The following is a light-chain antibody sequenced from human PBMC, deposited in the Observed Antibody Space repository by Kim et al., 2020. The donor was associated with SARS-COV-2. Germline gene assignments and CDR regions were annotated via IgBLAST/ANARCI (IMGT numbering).Light chain of an antibody. V-gene: IGLV6-57*02. J-gene: IGLJ3*02. CDR1: GGSITGNY. CDR2: DDD. CDR3: QSYDSTTWV. Sequence: GKTVTISCTGSGGSITGNYVQWYQQRPGSAPTTVLYDDDQRPSGVPDRFSGSIDRSSNSASLTISGLETEDEAHYYCQSYDSTTWVFGGGTQLTVL.